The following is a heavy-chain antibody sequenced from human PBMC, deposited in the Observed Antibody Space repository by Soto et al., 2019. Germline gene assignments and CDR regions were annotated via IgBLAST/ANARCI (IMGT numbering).Heavy chain of an antibody. J-gene: IGHJ4*02. V-gene: IGHV6-1*01. CDR2: TYYRAKWYN. Sequence: SQTLSLTCALSGDTVSSNSAAWNWIRQSPSGGLEWLGRTYYRAKWYNDYAVSVKSRITINPDTSKNQFSLQLNSATPEDTAVYYCARDLGIYEAYFDYWGQGTLVTVSS. D-gene: IGHD7-27*01. CDR3: ARDLGIYEAYFDY. CDR1: GDTVSSNSAA.